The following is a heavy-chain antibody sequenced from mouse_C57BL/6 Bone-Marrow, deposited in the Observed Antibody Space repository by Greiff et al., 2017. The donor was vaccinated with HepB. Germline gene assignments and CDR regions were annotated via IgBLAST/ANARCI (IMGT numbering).Heavy chain of an antibody. V-gene: IGHV5-4*01. CDR3: ASLYGLWFAY. Sequence: EVQGVESGGGLVKPGGSLKLSCAASGFTFSSYAMSWVRQTPEKRLEWVATISDGGSYTYYPDNVKGRFTISRDNAKNNLYLQMSHLKSEDTAMYYCASLYGLWFAYWGQGTLVTVSA. J-gene: IGHJ3*01. D-gene: IGHD1-1*02. CDR2: ISDGGSYT. CDR1: GFTFSSYA.